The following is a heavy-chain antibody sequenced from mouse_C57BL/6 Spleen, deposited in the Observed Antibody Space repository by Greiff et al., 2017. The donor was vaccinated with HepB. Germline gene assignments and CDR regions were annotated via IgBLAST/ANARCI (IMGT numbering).Heavy chain of an antibody. J-gene: IGHJ2*01. V-gene: IGHV1-19*01. CDR2: INPYNGGT. Sequence: EVKLQESGPVLVKPGASVKMSCKASGYTFTDYYMNWVKQSHGKSLEWIGVINPYNGGTSYNQKFKGKATLTVDKSSSTAYMELNSLTSEDSAVYYCARYYGSSYDFDYWGQGTTLTVSS. D-gene: IGHD1-1*01. CDR1: GYTFTDYY. CDR3: ARYYGSSYDFDY.